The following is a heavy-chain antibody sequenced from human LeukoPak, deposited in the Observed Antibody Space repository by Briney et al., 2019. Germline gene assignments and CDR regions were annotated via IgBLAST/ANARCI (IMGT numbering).Heavy chain of an antibody. CDR3: ARGDLLYGSGSYPAR. D-gene: IGHD3-10*01. V-gene: IGHV3-30-3*01. Sequence: PGRSLRLSCAASGFTFSSYAMHWVRQAPGKGLEWVAVISYDGSNKYYADSVKGRFTISRDNSKNTLYLQMNSLRAEDTAVYYCARGDLLYGSGSYPARWGQGALVTVSS. CDR1: GFTFSSYA. J-gene: IGHJ4*02. CDR2: ISYDGSNK.